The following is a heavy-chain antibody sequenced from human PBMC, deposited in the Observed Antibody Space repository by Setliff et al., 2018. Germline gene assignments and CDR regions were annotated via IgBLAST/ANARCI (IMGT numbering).Heavy chain of an antibody. CDR3: ARDEIRPITPDY. D-gene: IGHD1-20*01. V-gene: IGHV1-18*01. CDR1: GYTFAKYG. J-gene: IGHJ4*02. CDR2: ISGYNGNT. Sequence: GASVKVSCKAFGYTFAKYGTSWVRQAPGQGLEWMGWISGYNGNTNYAQKFRGRVTMTTDTSTSTAYMEMRSLTSDDTAVYYCARDEIRPITPDYWGQGTLVTVSS.